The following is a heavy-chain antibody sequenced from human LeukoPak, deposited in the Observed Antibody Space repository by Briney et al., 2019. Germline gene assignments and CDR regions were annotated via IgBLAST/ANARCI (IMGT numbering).Heavy chain of an antibody. CDR2: IYYSGST. CDR3: ARISIEVDYYYYMDV. J-gene: IGHJ6*03. Sequence: SETLSLTCTVSGGSISSSSYYWGWIRQPPGKGLEWIGSIYYSGSTYYNPSLKSRVTISVDTSKNQFSLKLSSVTAADTAVYYCARISIEVDYYYYMDVWGKGTTVTVSS. CDR1: GGSISSSSYY. D-gene: IGHD6-6*01. V-gene: IGHV4-39*07.